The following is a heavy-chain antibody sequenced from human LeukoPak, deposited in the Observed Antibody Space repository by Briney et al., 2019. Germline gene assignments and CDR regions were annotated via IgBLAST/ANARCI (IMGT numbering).Heavy chain of an antibody. CDR2: ISSSSSYI. CDR1: GFTFSSYA. Sequence: TGGSLRLSCAASGFTFSSYAMSWVRQAPGKGLEWVSSISSSSSYIYYADSVKGRFTISRDNAKNLLYLQMNSLRAEDTAVYYCARETPADYYYMDVWAKGTTVTVSS. CDR3: ARETPADYYYMDV. V-gene: IGHV3-21*01. D-gene: IGHD2-2*01. J-gene: IGHJ6*03.